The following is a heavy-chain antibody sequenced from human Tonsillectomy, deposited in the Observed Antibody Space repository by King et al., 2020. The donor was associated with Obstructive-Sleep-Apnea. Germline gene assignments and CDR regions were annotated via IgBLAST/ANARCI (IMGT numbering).Heavy chain of an antibody. CDR3: ARGTTGADY. CDR2: MNSNSDNT. Sequence: QLVQCGAEVKKPGASVKVSCKASGNTFGSVDINWVGQATGQGVEWMGWMNSNSDNTGYAKKFQGRVTMTRDTSISTAYMELSSLRFEDTAVYFCARGTTGADYWGQGTRVTVSS. J-gene: IGHJ4*02. CDR1: GNTFGSVD. D-gene: IGHD1-1*01. V-gene: IGHV1-8*01.